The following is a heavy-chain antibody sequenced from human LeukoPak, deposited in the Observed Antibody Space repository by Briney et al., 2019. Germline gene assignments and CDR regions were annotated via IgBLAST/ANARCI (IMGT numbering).Heavy chain of an antibody. CDR3: ARAGAIAAPGGDFDY. D-gene: IGHD6-25*01. J-gene: IGHJ4*02. CDR2: ISPSGGST. CDR1: GYTFTSNY. V-gene: IGHV1-46*01. Sequence: ASVKVSCKAFGYTFTSNYMHWVRQAPGQGPEWMGVISPSGGSTTYAQKFQGRVTMTRDMSTSTVYMELSSLRSEDTAVYYCARAGAIAAPGGDFDYWGQGTLVTVSS.